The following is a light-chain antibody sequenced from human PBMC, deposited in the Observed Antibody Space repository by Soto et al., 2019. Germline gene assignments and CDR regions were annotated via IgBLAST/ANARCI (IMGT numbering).Light chain of an antibody. CDR3: QQSSNWPPYT. Sequence: DIVLTQSPATLSLSIGERATLSCRASQSVSFYLAWYQQKPGQAPRLLIYDASNRATGIPARFSGSGSGTDFTLTIRSLETEDFAVYYCQQSSNWPPYTFGQGTKLENK. V-gene: IGKV3-11*01. CDR2: DAS. CDR1: QSVSFY. J-gene: IGKJ2*01.